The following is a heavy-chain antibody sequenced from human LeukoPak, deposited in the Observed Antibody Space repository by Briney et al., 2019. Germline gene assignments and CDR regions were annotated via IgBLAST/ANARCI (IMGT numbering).Heavy chain of an antibody. V-gene: IGHV1-18*01. CDR3: ARDSYCSSTSCYNLRVYYYGMDV. CDR1: GYTFTSYG. J-gene: IGHJ6*02. D-gene: IGHD2-2*02. CDR2: ISAYNGNT. Sequence: ASVKVSCKASGYTFTSYGISWVRQAPGQGLEWMGWISAYNGNTNYAQKLQGRVTMTTDTSTSTAYMELRSLGSDDTAVYYCARDSYCSSTSCYNLRVYYYGMDVWGQGTTVTVSS.